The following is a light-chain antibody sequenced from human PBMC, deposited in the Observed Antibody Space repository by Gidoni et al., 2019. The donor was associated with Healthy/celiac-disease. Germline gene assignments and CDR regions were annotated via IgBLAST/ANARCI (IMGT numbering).Light chain of an antibody. CDR1: QSVSSSY. J-gene: IGKJ1*01. V-gene: IGKV3-20*01. Sequence: EIVLTQSPGTLSLSPGERATLSCRASQSVSSSYLAWYPQKPGQAPRLLIYGASSRATGIPDRFSGSGSGTDFTLTISRLDPEDFAVYYCQQYGSSPRTFGQGTKVEIK. CDR3: QQYGSSPRT. CDR2: GAS.